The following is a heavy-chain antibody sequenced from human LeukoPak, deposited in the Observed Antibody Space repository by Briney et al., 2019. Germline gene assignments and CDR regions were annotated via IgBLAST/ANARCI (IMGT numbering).Heavy chain of an antibody. CDR2: ISSSSTI. V-gene: IGHV3-48*01. J-gene: IGHJ4*02. D-gene: IGHD4-17*01. CDR3: ARDTYGDYYFDY. Sequence: GGSLRLSCAASGFTFSNYWMTWVRRAPGKGLEWVSYISSSSTIYYADSVKGRFTISRDNAKNSLYLQMNSLRAEDTAVYYCARDTYGDYYFDYWGQGTLVTVSS. CDR1: GFTFSNYW.